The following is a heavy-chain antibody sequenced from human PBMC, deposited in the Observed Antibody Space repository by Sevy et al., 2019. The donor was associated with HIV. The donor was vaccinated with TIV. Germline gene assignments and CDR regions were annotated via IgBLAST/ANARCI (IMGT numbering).Heavy chain of an antibody. J-gene: IGHJ4*02. D-gene: IGHD6-19*01. CDR2: ISTNGDII. CDR3: ARPVPGRSTGSSGWHDFFDY. V-gene: IGHV3-30-3*01. Sequence: GESLKISCAASGFTFSTAAMDWVRQAPGKGLEWVAVISTNGDIIHYADSVKGRFTISRDNSKNTVSLQMNSLRPDVRAVYYGARPVPGRSTGSSGWHDFFDYWGQGTLVTVSS. CDR1: GFTFSTAA.